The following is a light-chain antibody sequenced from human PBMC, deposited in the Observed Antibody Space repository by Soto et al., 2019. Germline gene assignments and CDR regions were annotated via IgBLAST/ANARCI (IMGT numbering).Light chain of an antibody. Sequence: DIQMTQSPSTLSAFVGDRVTITCRASQSFSTYLAWYQQKPGKAPKLLIYKASSLQSGVPSRFSGSGSGTEFTLTISSLQPDDFATYYCQQYNGYTWTFGLGTKADIK. CDR2: KAS. V-gene: IGKV1-5*03. CDR1: QSFSTY. CDR3: QQYNGYTWT. J-gene: IGKJ1*01.